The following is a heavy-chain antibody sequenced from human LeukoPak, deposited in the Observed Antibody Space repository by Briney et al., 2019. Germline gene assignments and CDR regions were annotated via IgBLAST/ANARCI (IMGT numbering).Heavy chain of an antibody. CDR2: ISSSGDIR. CDR1: GFNCYGFH. V-gene: IGHV3-48*01. Sequence: GTVTFMATGSGFNCYGFHWMWLPHATGMGWVGMAYISSSGDIRYYTDSVRGRFTISSDNAKNSLYIQMSSLRVDDTAVYYCGRLPTLQNQAKHTSWDAFDIWGRGTIITASA. CDR3: GRLPTLQNQAKHTSWDAFDI. J-gene: IGHJ3*02. D-gene: IGHD1-14*01.